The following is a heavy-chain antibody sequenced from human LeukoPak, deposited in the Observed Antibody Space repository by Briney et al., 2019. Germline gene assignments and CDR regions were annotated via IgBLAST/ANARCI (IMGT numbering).Heavy chain of an antibody. CDR3: AKDLNIVVVTATVFQH. CDR2: VSYDGNKK. Sequence: GGSLRLSCAASGFTFNNNGMHWVRQAPGKGLEWVAVVSYDGNKKYYADSVKGRFTISRDNSKNTLYLQMNSLRAEDTAVYYCAKDLNIVVVTATVFQHWGQGTLVTVSS. V-gene: IGHV3-30*18. D-gene: IGHD2-21*02. CDR1: GFTFNNNG. J-gene: IGHJ1*01.